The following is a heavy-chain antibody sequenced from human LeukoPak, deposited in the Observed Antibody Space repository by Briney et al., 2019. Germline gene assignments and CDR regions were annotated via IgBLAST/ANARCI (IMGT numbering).Heavy chain of an antibody. J-gene: IGHJ4*02. V-gene: IGHV3-74*01. D-gene: IGHD2-21*02. CDR2: INSDGSST. CDR1: GFTPSNAW. CDR3: ARTPYCGGDCYREFDY. Sequence: GGSLRLSCAASGFTPSNAWMSWVRHAPGKGLVWVSRINSDGSSTTYADSVKGRFTISRDNAKNTLYLQMNSLRAEDTAVYYCARTPYCGGDCYREFDYWGQGTLVTVSS.